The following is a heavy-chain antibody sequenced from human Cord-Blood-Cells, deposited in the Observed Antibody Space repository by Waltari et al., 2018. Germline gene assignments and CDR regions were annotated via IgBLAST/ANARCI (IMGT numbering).Heavy chain of an antibody. J-gene: IGHJ3*02. CDR3: ASSTTVTAFDI. CDR2: IKQDGREK. V-gene: IGHV3-7*01. D-gene: IGHD4-4*01. Sequence: EVQLVESGGGLVQPGGSLRLSCAASGFTFSSYWMSWVRQAPGEGLEWVANIKQDGREKYYVDSVKGRFTISRDNAKNSLYLQMNSLRAEDTAVYYCASSTTVTAFDIWGQGTMVTVSS. CDR1: GFTFSSYW.